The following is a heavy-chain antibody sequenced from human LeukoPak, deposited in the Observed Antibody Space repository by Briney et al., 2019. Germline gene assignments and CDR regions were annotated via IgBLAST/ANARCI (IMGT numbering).Heavy chain of an antibody. J-gene: IGHJ4*02. V-gene: IGHV3-48*03. CDR2: ISSGGNNI. CDR1: GFTFSSYG. D-gene: IGHD2-15*01. Sequence: GGSLRLSCAASGFTFSSYGMNWVRQAPGKGLEWLSYISSGGNNIYYADPVKGRFTISRDNAKNSLSLQMNSLRAEDTAVYFCARDVGYCSGGSCYPYWFDYWGQGTLVTVSS. CDR3: ARDVGYCSGGSCYPYWFDY.